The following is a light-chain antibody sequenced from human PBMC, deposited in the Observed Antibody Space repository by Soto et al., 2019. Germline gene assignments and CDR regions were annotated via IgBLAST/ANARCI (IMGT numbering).Light chain of an antibody. CDR3: QQYSISST. Sequence: EIELTQHPGTLSLSPGGRATLTCMASQTIRFNNLAWYQQKAGQAPRLLIYGSFNRATGLPDRFGGYGSGADFTLFISRVEPEGSAVYYCQQYSISSTFGGGSKVDI. CDR2: GSF. CDR1: QTIRFNN. V-gene: IGKV3-20*01. J-gene: IGKJ4*01.